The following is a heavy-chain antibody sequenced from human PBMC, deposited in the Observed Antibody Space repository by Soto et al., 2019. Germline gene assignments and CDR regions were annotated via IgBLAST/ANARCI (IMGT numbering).Heavy chain of an antibody. CDR2: MNANTGAT. CDR3: ARASARGFSAYVLDS. D-gene: IGHD5-12*01. V-gene: IGHV1-2*02. J-gene: IGHJ4*02. CDR1: GYTFTDNY. Sequence: QVLLVQSGAEVKKPGASVKVSCKASGYTFTDNYIHWVRQAPGQGLEWMGWMNANTGATNLAQKFQGRVTMTRDTSISTAYMEMSRLRFDDTAVYYCARASARGFSAYVLDSWGQGTLVTVSS.